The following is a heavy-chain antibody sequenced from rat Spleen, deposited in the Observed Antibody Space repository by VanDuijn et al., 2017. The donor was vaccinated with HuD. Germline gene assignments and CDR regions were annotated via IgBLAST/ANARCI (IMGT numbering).Heavy chain of an antibody. CDR1: GFTFSSFW. CDR3: ARHETYYYVMDA. Sequence: EVQLVETGGGLVQPGRSLKLSCVASGFTFSSFWMYWIRQAPGKGLEWVSSINTDGGSTSYPDSVKGRFTISRDNAENTVYLQMNSLRSEDTATYYCARHETYYYVMDAWGQGASVTVSS. V-gene: IGHV5-58*01. CDR2: INTDGGST. J-gene: IGHJ4*01.